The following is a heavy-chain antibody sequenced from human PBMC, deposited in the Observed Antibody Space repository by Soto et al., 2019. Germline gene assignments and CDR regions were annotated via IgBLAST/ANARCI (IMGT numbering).Heavy chain of an antibody. CDR3: PRHLKADPLSPFF. D-gene: IGHD3-3*02. Sequence: GESLKISCKGSGYSFTSYWIGWVRQMPGKGLEWMGIIYPGDSHIRYSPSFQGQVTISAAKSINTAYLQWSSLKASDTAMYYCPRHLKADPLSPFFWGQGTLATVSS. J-gene: IGHJ4*02. CDR1: GYSFTSYW. CDR2: IYPGDSHI. V-gene: IGHV5-51*01.